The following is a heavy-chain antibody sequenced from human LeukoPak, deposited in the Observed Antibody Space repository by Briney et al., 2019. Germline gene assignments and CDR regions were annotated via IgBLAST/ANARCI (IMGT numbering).Heavy chain of an antibody. CDR1: GGSISSYY. Sequence: SETLSLTCTVSGGSISSYYWSWIRQPPGKGLEWIGYNYYSGSTNYNPSLKSRVTISVDTSKNQFSLKLSSVTAADTAVYYCARRYYGVGSYYDCWGQGTLVTVSS. V-gene: IGHV4-59*01. CDR2: NYYSGST. CDR3: ARRYYGVGSYYDC. D-gene: IGHD3-10*01. J-gene: IGHJ4*02.